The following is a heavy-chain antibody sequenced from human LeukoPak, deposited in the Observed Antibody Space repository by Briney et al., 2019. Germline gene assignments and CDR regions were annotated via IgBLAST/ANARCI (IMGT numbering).Heavy chain of an antibody. D-gene: IGHD3-9*01. CDR3: ARVHYGILTGYSYFDY. CDR2: ISAYNDNT. V-gene: IGHV1-18*01. J-gene: IGHJ4*02. CDR1: ASTFTINS. Sequence: ASVYVSCTASASTFTINSISWVRQAPGQGLERMGWISAYNDNTNYAQKLEGRVTMTTNTSASTAYMELRSLRSDDTAEYYGARVHYGILTGYSYFDYWGQGTLVTVSS.